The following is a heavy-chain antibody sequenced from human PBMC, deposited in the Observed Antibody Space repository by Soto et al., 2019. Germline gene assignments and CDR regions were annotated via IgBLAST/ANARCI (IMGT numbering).Heavy chain of an antibody. J-gene: IGHJ3*01. CDR3: TRDPNGDHIGAFDV. Sequence: EVQVVESGGGLVQPGGSLRLSCATSKFTFSAYAMTRVRQAPGEGLEWVSSISGSGGGTSYADSVKGRFSISRDNSKNTLYLRMNSLRVEDTAVYYCTRDPNGDHIGAFDVWGQGIVVTVSS. D-gene: IGHD4-17*01. CDR2: ISGSGGGT. V-gene: IGHV3-23*04. CDR1: KFTFSAYA.